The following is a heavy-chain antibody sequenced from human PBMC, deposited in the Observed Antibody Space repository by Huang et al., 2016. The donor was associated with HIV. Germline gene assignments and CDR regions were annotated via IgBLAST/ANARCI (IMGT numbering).Heavy chain of an antibody. Sequence: QVQLVQSGAEVKKPGASVKVSCKASGYIFTTYYIHWVRQAPGQGLEWMGIINPRGGDTTYAQRSQGRCTMTRDTSTSTVYMELNRLRSDDTAVHYCAREALGYCSGGRCSYFDYWGQGTLVTVSS. CDR1: GYIFTTYY. J-gene: IGHJ4*02. CDR3: AREALGYCSGGRCSYFDY. CDR2: INPRGGDT. D-gene: IGHD2-15*01. V-gene: IGHV1-46*01.